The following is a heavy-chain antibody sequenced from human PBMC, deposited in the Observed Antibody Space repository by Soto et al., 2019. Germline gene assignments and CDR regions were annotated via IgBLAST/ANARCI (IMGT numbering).Heavy chain of an antibody. J-gene: IGHJ4*02. CDR2: IFWDDDK. CDR3: AHLPWKQLWPRAPVVN. D-gene: IGHD5-18*01. V-gene: IGHV2-5*02. Sequence: QITLKESGPTLVKPTQTLTLTCTFSGFSLSTSGVGVGWIRQPPGKALEWLGIIFWDDDKRYRPSLKSRLTITKDTSKNQLVLTMTNMDPVDTATYYRAHLPWKQLWPRAPVVNWGQGTPVTVSS. CDR1: GFSLSTSGVG.